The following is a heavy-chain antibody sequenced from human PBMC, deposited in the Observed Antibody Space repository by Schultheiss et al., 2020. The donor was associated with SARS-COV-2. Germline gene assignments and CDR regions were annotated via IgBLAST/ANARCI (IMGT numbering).Heavy chain of an antibody. CDR1: GFTFSSYS. V-gene: IGHV3-48*04. Sequence: GESLKISCAASGFTFSSYSMNWVRQAPGKGLEWVSYVSGSGTTIHYADSVKGRFTISRDNAKNSLYLQMSSLRAEDTAVYYCARDSFAARYTAMVHFDFWGQGTLVTVSS. J-gene: IGHJ4*02. CDR3: ARDSFAARYTAMVHFDF. D-gene: IGHD5-18*01. CDR2: VSGSGTTI.